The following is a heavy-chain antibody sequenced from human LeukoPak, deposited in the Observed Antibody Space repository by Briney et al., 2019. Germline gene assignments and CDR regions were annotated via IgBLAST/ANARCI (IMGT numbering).Heavy chain of an antibody. CDR3: ARAGAYCGGDCFKPFDY. Sequence: PSETLSLTCTVSGGSISSYYWSWIRQPAGKGLEWIGRIYTSGSTNYNPSLKSRVTMSVDTSKNQFSLKLSSVTAADTAVYYCARAGAYCGGDCFKPFDYWGQGTLVTVSS. V-gene: IGHV4-4*07. CDR2: IYTSGST. D-gene: IGHD2-21*02. CDR1: GGSISSYY. J-gene: IGHJ4*02.